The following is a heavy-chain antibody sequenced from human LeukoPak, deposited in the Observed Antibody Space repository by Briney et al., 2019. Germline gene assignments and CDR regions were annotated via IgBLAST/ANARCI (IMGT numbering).Heavy chain of an antibody. CDR2: IYYSGST. J-gene: IGHJ6*02. CDR3: AREVAAAGYAYYYYYGMDV. CDR1: GGSISSSSYY. V-gene: IGHV4-39*07. D-gene: IGHD6-13*01. Sequence: PSETLSLTCTVSGGSISSSSYYWGWIRQPPGKGLEWIGSIYYSGSTYYNPSLKSRVTISVDTSKNQFSLKLSSVTAADTAVYYCAREVAAAGYAYYYYYGMDVWGQGTTVTVSS.